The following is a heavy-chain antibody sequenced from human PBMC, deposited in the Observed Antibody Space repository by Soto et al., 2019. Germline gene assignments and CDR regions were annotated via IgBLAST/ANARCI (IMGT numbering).Heavy chain of an antibody. CDR1: GYTFTSYA. Sequence: ASVKVSCKASGYTFTSYAMHWVRQAPGQRLEWMGWINAGNGNTKYSQKFQGRVTITRDTSASTAYMELSSLRSEDTAVYYCARVYSSGWYFYFDYWGQGTLVTVSS. J-gene: IGHJ4*02. CDR2: INAGNGNT. V-gene: IGHV1-3*01. D-gene: IGHD6-19*01. CDR3: ARVYSSGWYFYFDY.